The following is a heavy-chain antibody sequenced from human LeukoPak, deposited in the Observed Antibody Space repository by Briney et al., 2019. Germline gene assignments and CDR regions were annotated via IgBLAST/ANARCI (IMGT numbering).Heavy chain of an antibody. D-gene: IGHD4/OR15-4a*01. CDR1: GYTFTSYY. CDR2: INPNSGGT. CDR3: ARDLGDYGTPHDY. Sequence: ASVKVSCKASGYTFTSYYLHWVRQPPGQGLEWMGWINPNSGGTNYAQKFQGRVTMTRDTSTSTVCMELSSLRSEDTAVYYCARDLGDYGTPHDYWGQGNLVTVSS. J-gene: IGHJ4*02. V-gene: IGHV1-2*02.